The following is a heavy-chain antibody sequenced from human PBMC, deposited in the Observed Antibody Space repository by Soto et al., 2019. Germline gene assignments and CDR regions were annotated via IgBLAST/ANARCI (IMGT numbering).Heavy chain of an antibody. CDR1: GFTFSSYW. Sequence: GGSLRLSCAASGFTFSSYWMHWVRQAPGKGLVWVSRINSDGGSTSYADSVKGRFTISRDNAKNTLYLQMNSLRAEDTAVYHCARERVVVVPAAIYYYGMDVWGQGTTVTVSS. V-gene: IGHV3-74*01. D-gene: IGHD2-2*01. J-gene: IGHJ6*02. CDR2: INSDGGST. CDR3: ARERVVVVPAAIYYYGMDV.